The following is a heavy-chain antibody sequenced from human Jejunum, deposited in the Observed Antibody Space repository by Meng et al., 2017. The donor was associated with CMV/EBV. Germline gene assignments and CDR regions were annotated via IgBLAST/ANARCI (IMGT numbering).Heavy chain of an antibody. D-gene: IGHD3/OR15-3a*01. CDR1: RFTFRNYA. J-gene: IGHJ4*02. V-gene: IGHV3-23*01. Sequence: CAAPRFTFRNYAMRWVRQTPGKGLGWVSGIGASGGSTYYADSVKGRFTISRDNINNILYLQMHSLRADDTAVYYCARGAPWTDYDYWGQGTLVTVSS. CDR3: ARGAPWTDYDY. CDR2: IGASGGST.